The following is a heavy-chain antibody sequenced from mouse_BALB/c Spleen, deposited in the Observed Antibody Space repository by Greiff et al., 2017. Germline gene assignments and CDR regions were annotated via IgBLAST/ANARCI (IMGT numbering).Heavy chain of an antibody. J-gene: IGHJ4*01. D-gene: IGHD2-1*01. CDR1: GYTFTSYW. Sequence: LQQPGSELVRPGASVKLSCKASGYTFTSYWMHWVKQRPGQGLEWIGNIYPGSGSTNYDEKFKSKATLTVDTSSSTAYMQLSSLTSEDSAVYYCTRGGYYGNYLYAMDYWGQGTSVTVSS. V-gene: IGHV1S22*01. CDR2: IYPGSGST. CDR3: TRGGYYGNYLYAMDY.